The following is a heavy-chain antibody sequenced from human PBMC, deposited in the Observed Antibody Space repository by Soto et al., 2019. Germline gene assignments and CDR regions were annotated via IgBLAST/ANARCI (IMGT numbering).Heavy chain of an antibody. Sequence: EVQLLESGGGLVQPGVSLRLSGAAPGVTFSSYAMSWVRQSPGKCLEWVSATSGSGGSTYYADSVKGRFTISRDNCKNTLYLQMNSLRAEDTAVYSCATEAVAGHWYFDLWGRGTLVTVSS. CDR1: GVTFSSYA. J-gene: IGHJ2*01. CDR2: TSGSGGST. D-gene: IGHD6-19*01. V-gene: IGHV3-23*01. CDR3: ATEAVAGHWYFDL.